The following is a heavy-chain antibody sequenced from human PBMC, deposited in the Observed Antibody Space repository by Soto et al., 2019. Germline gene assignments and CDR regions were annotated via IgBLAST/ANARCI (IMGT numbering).Heavy chain of an antibody. CDR2: INAGNGNT. Sequence: ASVKVSCKASGYTFTSYAMHWVRQAPGQRLEWVGWINAGNGNTKYSQKFQGRVTITRDTSASTAYMELSSLRSEDTAVYYCARSVHTMIVSGWFDPWGQGTLVTVSS. CDR1: GYTFTSYA. CDR3: ARSVHTMIVSGWFDP. J-gene: IGHJ5*02. V-gene: IGHV1-3*01. D-gene: IGHD3-22*01.